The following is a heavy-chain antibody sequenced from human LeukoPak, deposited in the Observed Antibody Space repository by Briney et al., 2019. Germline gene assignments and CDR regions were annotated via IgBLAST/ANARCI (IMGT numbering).Heavy chain of an antibody. Sequence: ETLSLTCAVYGGSFSSYYWSWIRQPPGKGLEWVSAISGSGGSTYYADSVKGRFTISRDNAKNSLYLQMNSLRAEDTAVYYCAELGITMIGGVWGKGTTVTISS. J-gene: IGHJ6*04. CDR2: ISGSGGST. CDR3: AELGITMIGGV. V-gene: IGHV3-23*01. CDR1: GGSFSSYY. D-gene: IGHD3-10*02.